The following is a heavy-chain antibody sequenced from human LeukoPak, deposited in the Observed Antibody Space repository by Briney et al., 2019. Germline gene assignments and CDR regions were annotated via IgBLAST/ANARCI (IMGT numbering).Heavy chain of an antibody. J-gene: IGHJ4*02. CDR2: IYYSGST. CDR1: GGSISSYY. CDR3: ARDRSGYYDSSGYYHVFDY. V-gene: IGHV4-59*01. Sequence: SETLSLTCTVSGGSISSYYWSWVRQPPGKGLKWIGYIYYSGSTNYNPSLKSRVTISVDTSKNQFSLKLSSVTAADTAVYYCARDRSGYYDSSGYYHVFDYWGQGTLVTVS. D-gene: IGHD3-22*01.